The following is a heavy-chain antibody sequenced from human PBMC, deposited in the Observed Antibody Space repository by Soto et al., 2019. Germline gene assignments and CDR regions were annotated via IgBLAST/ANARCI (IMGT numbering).Heavy chain of an antibody. D-gene: IGHD2-15*01. Sequence: SETLSLTCSVSGDSISTVDYFWAWIRQPPGQALEYIGYIYKSATTYYNPSFESRVAISLDTSRSQFSLNVTSVTAADTAVYFCARGRYCLTGRCFPNWFDSWGQGTLVTVSS. CDR2: IYKSATT. J-gene: IGHJ5*01. CDR3: ARGRYCLTGRCFPNWFDS. V-gene: IGHV4-30-4*01. CDR1: GDSISTVDYF.